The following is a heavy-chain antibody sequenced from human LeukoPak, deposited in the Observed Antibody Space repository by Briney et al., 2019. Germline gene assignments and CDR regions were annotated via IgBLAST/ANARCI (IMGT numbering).Heavy chain of an antibody. CDR1: GYRFTSYW. CDR2: VYPGDSHT. J-gene: IGHJ5*01. CDR3: VRTPTCSSGSCYPNWFDS. Sequence: GESLKISCKHSGYRFTSYWISWVRQMPGKGLEWMAIVYPGDSHTKYSPSFQGQVTISADKSISTAYLQWSRLEASDTAMYYCVRTPTCSSGSCYPNWFDSWGQGTLVTVSS. D-gene: IGHD2-15*01. V-gene: IGHV5-51*01.